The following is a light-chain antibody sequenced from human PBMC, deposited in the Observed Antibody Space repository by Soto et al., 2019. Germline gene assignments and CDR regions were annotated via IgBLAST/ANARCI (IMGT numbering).Light chain of an antibody. CDR1: SSDVGTYNY. J-gene: IGLJ1*01. CDR2: DVS. V-gene: IGLV2-11*01. Sequence: QSALTQPRSVSGSLGQSVTISCTGTSSDVGTYNYVSWYQQHPGKAPKVMIYDVSERPSGVPDRFSGSQSGNTASLTISGLQAEDEADYYCCSYAGSPRYVLGNGTKVTVL. CDR3: CSYAGSPRYV.